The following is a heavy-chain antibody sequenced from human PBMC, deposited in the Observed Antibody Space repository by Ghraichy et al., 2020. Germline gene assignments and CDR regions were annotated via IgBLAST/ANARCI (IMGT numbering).Heavy chain of an antibody. CDR2: INHSGST. J-gene: IGHJ6*02. D-gene: IGHD3-22*01. Sequence: SETLSLTCAVYGGSFSGYYWSWIRQPPGKGLEWIGEINHSGSTNYNPSLKSRVTISVDTSKNQFSLKLSSVTAADTAVYYCARGSDYYDSSGNYYYYGMDVWGQGTTVTVSS. V-gene: IGHV4-34*01. CDR1: GGSFSGYY. CDR3: ARGSDYYDSSGNYYYYGMDV.